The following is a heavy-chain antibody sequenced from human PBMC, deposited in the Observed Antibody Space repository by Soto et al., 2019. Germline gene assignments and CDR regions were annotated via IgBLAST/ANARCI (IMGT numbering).Heavy chain of an antibody. Sequence: EVQLLESGEGLVQPGGSLRLSCAASGFTFSSYAMSWVRQAPGKGLEWVSGISGSGGSTYYADSVKGRFTISRDNSKNTLFVQMNSLRVEDTAVYYCAKVGIYCTNGVCRGYWGQGTLVTVSS. V-gene: IGHV3-23*01. D-gene: IGHD2-8*01. CDR3: AKVGIYCTNGVCRGY. CDR2: ISGSGGST. CDR1: GFTFSSYA. J-gene: IGHJ4*02.